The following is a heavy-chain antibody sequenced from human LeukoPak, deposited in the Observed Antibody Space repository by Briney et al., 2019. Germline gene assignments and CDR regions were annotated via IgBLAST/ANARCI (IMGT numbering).Heavy chain of an antibody. Sequence: PGGSLRLSCAASGFTFDDCAMHWVRQAPGKGLEWVSGISWNSGSIGYADSVKGRFTISRDNAKNSLYLQMNSLRAEDTALYYCAKAPSQTRFRDAFDIWGQGTMVTVSS. CDR3: AKAPSQTRFRDAFDI. CDR2: ISWNSGSI. D-gene: IGHD3-3*01. CDR1: GFTFDDCA. J-gene: IGHJ3*02. V-gene: IGHV3-9*01.